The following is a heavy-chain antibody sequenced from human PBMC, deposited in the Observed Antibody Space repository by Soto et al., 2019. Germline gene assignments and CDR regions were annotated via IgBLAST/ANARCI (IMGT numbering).Heavy chain of an antibody. CDR1: GGSVSTYY. J-gene: IGHJ4*02. D-gene: IGHD3-3*01. V-gene: IGHV4-59*02. Sequence: QVQLQESGPGLLKPSETLSLTCTISGGSVSTYYWSWIRQPPGKELEWIGLTSYSGNTNYNPSLKSRVAMAVDTSKNQFSLTLSSVTAVDTAVYYCARDGVGPFDYWGQGTLVTVSS. CDR2: TSYSGNT. CDR3: ARDGVGPFDY.